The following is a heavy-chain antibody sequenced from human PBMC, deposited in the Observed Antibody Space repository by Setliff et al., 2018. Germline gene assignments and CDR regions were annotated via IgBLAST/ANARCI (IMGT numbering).Heavy chain of an antibody. CDR2: IRPNGGGT. CDR3: ARGGGSYRAGNSRPTYWFDP. V-gene: IGHV1-2*02. CDR1: GYPFIEHY. D-gene: IGHD2-21*01. J-gene: IGHJ5*02. Sequence: ASVKVSCKTSGYPFIEHYVNWVRQAPGQGLEWMGWIRPNGGGTHYAQKFQGRVTMTRDTANSTVYMDLSSLTSDDTAIYYCARGGGSYRAGNSRPTYWFDPWGQGTLVTVYS.